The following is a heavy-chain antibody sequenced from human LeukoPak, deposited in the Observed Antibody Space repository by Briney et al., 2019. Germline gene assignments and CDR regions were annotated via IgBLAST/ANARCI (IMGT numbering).Heavy chain of an antibody. CDR3: ARQTGSGLFILP. Sequence: PSETLSLTCTVSGVSISSGLYYLGWIRHPPGEGLEWIGNIYYGENTYYTPSLKSRVTSSIDTSKNQFYLKLSSLTAADTAVYYCARQTGSGLFILPGGQGTLVTVSS. J-gene: IGHJ4*02. V-gene: IGHV4-39*01. D-gene: IGHD3/OR15-3a*01. CDR1: GVSISSGLYY. CDR2: IYYGENT.